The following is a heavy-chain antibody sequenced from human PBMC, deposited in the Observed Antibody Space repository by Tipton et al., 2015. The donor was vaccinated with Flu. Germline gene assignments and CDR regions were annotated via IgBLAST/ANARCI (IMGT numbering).Heavy chain of an antibody. CDR1: GSSISSSDSY. CDR2: IYSGGNT. CDR3: ARSGSYHHYYFDL. V-gene: IGHV4-39*07. D-gene: IGHD1-26*01. Sequence: LRLSCSVSGSSISSSDSYWGWIRQIPGKGLEWIGSIYSGGNTYYNPSLKSPVTISLDTSRNQFSLSLTSVTAADAAIYYCARSGSYHHYYFDLWGRGALVSVSS. J-gene: IGHJ2*01.